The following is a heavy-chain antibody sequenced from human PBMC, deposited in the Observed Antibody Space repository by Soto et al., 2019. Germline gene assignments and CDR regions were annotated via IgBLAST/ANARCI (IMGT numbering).Heavy chain of an antibody. CDR2: IYHSGMT. V-gene: IGHV4-31*03. D-gene: IGHD1-26*01. CDR3: ATVRWELHVAFDI. J-gene: IGHJ3*02. Sequence: QVQLQESGPGLVKPSQTLSLTCTVSGGSISTGGYYWSWIRQHPGRGLEWIGYIYHSGMTYSNPSLQSRVAISIDTSKNQFSLKLSSVTAADTAVYYCATVRWELHVAFDIWGQGTMVSVSS. CDR1: GGSISTGGYY.